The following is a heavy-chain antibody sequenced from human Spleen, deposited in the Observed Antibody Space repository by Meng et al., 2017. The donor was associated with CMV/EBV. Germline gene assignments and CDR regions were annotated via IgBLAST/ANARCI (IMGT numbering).Heavy chain of an antibody. J-gene: IGHJ4*02. CDR2: IDPSGGDT. CDR3: AREVDY. CDR1: GYTFTNYY. Sequence: ASVKVCCKASGYTFTNYYIPWVRQDHGQGLEWMGIIDPSGGDTSYAQRYKDRVTMTRDTSTSTVYMELSSLTSEDTAVYYCAREVDYWGQGTLVTVSS. V-gene: IGHV1-46*01.